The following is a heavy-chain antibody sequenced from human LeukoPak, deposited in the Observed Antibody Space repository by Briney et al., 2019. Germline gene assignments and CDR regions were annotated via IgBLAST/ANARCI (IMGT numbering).Heavy chain of an antibody. D-gene: IGHD2-2*01. V-gene: IGHV4-4*07. CDR2: IFTHGST. Sequence: SGTPSLTFPGSWGSLSCFYWGWVRQPPREGLEWVWRIFTHGSTNYNPSLKSRVTMSVDTSKNQFSLKLSSVTAADTAVYYCARAGRSYQLLPYYYYGMDVWGQGTTVTVSS. J-gene: IGHJ6*02. CDR1: WGSLSCFY. CDR3: ARAGRSYQLLPYYYYGMDV.